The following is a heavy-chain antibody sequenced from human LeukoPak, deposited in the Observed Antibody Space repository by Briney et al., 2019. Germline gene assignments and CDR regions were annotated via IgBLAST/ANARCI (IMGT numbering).Heavy chain of an antibody. CDR1: GFTFSSYG. V-gene: IGHV3-30*18. CDR2: ISYDGSNK. Sequence: GRSLRLSCAASGFTFSSYGMHWVRQAPGKGLEWVAFISYDGSNKYYADSVKGRFTISRDNSRNTLYLQMNSLRAEDTAVYYCAKDRGSSWYFDYWGQGTLVTVSS. J-gene: IGHJ4*02. D-gene: IGHD6-13*01. CDR3: AKDRGSSWYFDY.